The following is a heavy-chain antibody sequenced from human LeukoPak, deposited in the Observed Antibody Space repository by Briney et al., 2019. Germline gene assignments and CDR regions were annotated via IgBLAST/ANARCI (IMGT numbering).Heavy chain of an antibody. CDR1: GFTFSSYW. CDR3: AKDISYSYDSSGYFGY. Sequence: SGGSLRLSCAASGFTFSSYWMHWVRQAPGKGLVWVSRINSDGSSTSYADSVKGRFTISRDNAKNTLYLQMNSLRAEDTALYYCAKDISYSYDSSGYFGYWGQGTLVTVSS. V-gene: IGHV3-74*01. CDR2: INSDGSST. D-gene: IGHD3-22*01. J-gene: IGHJ4*02.